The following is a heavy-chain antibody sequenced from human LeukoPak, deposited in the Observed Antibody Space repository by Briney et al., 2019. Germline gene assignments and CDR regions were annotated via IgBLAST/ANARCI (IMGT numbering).Heavy chain of an antibody. V-gene: IGHV4-59*01. Sequence: SETLSLTCTVSGGSISSYYWSWIRQPPGKGLEWIGYIYYSGSTNYNPSLKSRVTISVDTSKNQFSLKLSSVTAADTAVYCCAREEAAGDAFDIWGQGTMVTVSS. CDR3: AREEAAGDAFDI. J-gene: IGHJ3*02. CDR2: IYYSGST. CDR1: GGSISSYY. D-gene: IGHD6-19*01.